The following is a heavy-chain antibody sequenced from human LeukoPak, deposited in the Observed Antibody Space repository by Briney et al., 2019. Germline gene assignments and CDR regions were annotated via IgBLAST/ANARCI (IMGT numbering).Heavy chain of an antibody. CDR1: GGSISSGGYY. D-gene: IGHD3-22*01. Sequence: SETLSLTCTVSGGSISSGGYYWSWIRQHPGKGLEWIGYIYYSGSTYYNPSLKSRVTISADTSKNQFSLKLSSVTAADTAVYYCARGLDYYDSSGYSRWFDPWGQGTLVTVSS. J-gene: IGHJ5*02. CDR2: IYYSGST. V-gene: IGHV4-31*03. CDR3: ARGLDYYDSSGYSRWFDP.